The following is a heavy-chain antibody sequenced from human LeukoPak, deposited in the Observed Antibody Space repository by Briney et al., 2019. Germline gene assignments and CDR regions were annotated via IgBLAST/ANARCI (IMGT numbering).Heavy chain of an antibody. CDR1: GYSISSGHY. D-gene: IGHD3-22*01. CDR3: TRGSIAYYYMDV. V-gene: IGHV4-38-2*02. CDR2: IYHSGST. J-gene: IGHJ6*03. Sequence: PSETLSLTCTVSGYSISSGHYWGWIRHPPGKGLEWIGNIYHSGSTYYNPSLKSRVTISVDTSKNQFSLKLSSVTAADTAVYYCTRGSIAYYYMDVWGKGTTVTISS.